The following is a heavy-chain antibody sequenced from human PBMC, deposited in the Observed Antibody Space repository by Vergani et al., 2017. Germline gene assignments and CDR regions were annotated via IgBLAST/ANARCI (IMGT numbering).Heavy chain of an antibody. D-gene: IGHD2-15*01. V-gene: IGHV3-23*01. CDR2: SSGSGGST. CDR3: AKSTQIVVVVARYEG. J-gene: IGHJ4*02. Sequence: EVQLLESGGGLVQPGGSLRLSCAASGLTFSSYAMSWVRQAPGKGLEWVSASSGSGGSTYYADSVKGRFTIARDNSKNTLYLQMNSLRAEDTAVYYCAKSTQIVVVVARYEGWGQGTLVTVSS. CDR1: GLTFSSYA.